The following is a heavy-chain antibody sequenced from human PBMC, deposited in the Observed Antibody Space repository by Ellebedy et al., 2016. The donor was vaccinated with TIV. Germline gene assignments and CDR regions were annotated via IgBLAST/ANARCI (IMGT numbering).Heavy chain of an antibody. CDR3: AIKKDYYGSSAYYRNWFDP. D-gene: IGHD3-22*01. CDR2: IYYSGST. Sequence: SETLSLTCTVSGGSISSSSYYWGWIRQPPGKGLEWIGSIYYSGSTYYNPSLKSRVTISIDTSKNQFSLKLSSLTAAATAVYYCAIKKDYYGSSAYYRNWFDPWGQGALVTVSS. V-gene: IGHV4-39*07. J-gene: IGHJ5*02. CDR1: GGSISSSSYY.